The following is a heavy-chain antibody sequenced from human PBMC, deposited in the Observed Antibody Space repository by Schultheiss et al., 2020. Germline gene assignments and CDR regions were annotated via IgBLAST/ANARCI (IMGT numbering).Heavy chain of an antibody. CDR3: TTDLLGYSSAPQKYYYYGMDV. CDR2: IKSKTDGGTT. CDR1: GFRFSAYG. V-gene: IGHV3-15*01. J-gene: IGHJ6*02. Sequence: GGSLRLSCAASGFRFSAYGMHWVRQAPGKGLEWVGRIKSKTDGGTTDYAAPVKGRFTISRDDSKNTLYLQMNSLKTEDTAVYYCTTDLLGYSSAPQKYYYYGMDVWGQGTTVTFTS. D-gene: IGHD4-11*01.